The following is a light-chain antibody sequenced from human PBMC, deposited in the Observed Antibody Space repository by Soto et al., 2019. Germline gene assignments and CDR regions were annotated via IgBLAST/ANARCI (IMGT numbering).Light chain of an antibody. CDR3: GSKAGSNKHVV. CDR1: SGHSSYA. Sequence: QPVLTQSPSASASLGASVKLTCTLSSGHSSYAIAWHQQQPEKGPRYLMKLNSDGTHTKGDGIPDRFSGSSSGAERYLTISSLQSEDEADYYCGSKAGSNKHVVFGGGTQLTVL. CDR2: LNSDGTH. J-gene: IGLJ7*01. V-gene: IGLV4-69*01.